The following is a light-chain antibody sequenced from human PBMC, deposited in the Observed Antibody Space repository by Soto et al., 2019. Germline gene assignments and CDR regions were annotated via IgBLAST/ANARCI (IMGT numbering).Light chain of an antibody. CDR1: QSVRNNY. J-gene: IGKJ3*01. CDR2: GTS. V-gene: IGKV3-20*01. Sequence: EIVLTQSPGTLSLSPGERATLSCRASQSVRNNYLAWYQQQPGQAPRLLIYGTSTRDTVIPDRFSASGYGTDFTLTISRLEPEDFAVYYCPQYGSSYTFGPGTKVEIK. CDR3: PQYGSSYT.